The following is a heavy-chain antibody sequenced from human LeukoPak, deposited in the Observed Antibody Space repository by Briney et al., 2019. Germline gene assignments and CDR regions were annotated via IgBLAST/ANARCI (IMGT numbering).Heavy chain of an antibody. CDR3: ARSRQEYYYGMDV. CDR1: GDSISGYY. Sequence: SETLSLTCTVSGDSISGYYWSWLRQPPGKGLEWIGYIYYSGRTDYNPSLKSRVTISEDTSKNQFSLKLNSVTAVDTAMYYCARSRQEYYYGMDVWGQGTTVTVSS. J-gene: IGHJ6*02. CDR2: IYYSGRT. V-gene: IGHV4-59*01.